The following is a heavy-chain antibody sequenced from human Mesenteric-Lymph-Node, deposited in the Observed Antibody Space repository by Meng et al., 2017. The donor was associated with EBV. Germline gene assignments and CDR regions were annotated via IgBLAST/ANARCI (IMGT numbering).Heavy chain of an antibody. CDR3: ARGYPPGYRYGRPHDY. J-gene: IGHJ4*02. V-gene: IGHV4-34*01. D-gene: IGHD5-18*01. CDR1: AWSFSGIY. CDR2: INYSGST. Sequence: HVLLQTAGAVQLDPSGNLSSTCGCLAWSFSGIYWSWNRHPPGKGLEWIGEINYSGSTNYNPSLKSRVTLSVDTSKIQFSLNLNSVTVADTAVYYCARGYPPGYRYGRPHDYWGQGTLVTVSS.